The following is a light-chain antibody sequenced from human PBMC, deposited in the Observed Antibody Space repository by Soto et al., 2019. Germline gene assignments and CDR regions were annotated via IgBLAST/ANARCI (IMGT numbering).Light chain of an antibody. CDR1: QNVDTNY. Sequence: VLTQSPCTLSLKTGERATLSCRASQNVDTNYLAWYQQKPGQAPRIIIFGASGRATGIPDRFSGSGSGTDFTLTISRLEPEDFAVYYCQQYGSLSWTFGQGTKVDI. CDR2: GAS. V-gene: IGKV3-20*01. CDR3: QQYGSLSWT. J-gene: IGKJ1*01.